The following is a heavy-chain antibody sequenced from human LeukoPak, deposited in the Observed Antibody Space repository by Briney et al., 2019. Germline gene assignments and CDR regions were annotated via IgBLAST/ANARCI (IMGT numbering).Heavy chain of an antibody. Sequence: SETLSLTCTVSGGSISSGGYYWSWIRQHPGKGLEWIGLLYNSGSTNYNPSLKSRVTISVDTSKNQFSLKLTSVTAADTAVYYCARGGCSSCLFDYWGQGTLVTVSS. CDR2: LYNSGST. CDR3: ARGGCSSCLFDY. V-gene: IGHV4-61*08. D-gene: IGHD6-13*01. CDR1: GGSISSGGYY. J-gene: IGHJ4*02.